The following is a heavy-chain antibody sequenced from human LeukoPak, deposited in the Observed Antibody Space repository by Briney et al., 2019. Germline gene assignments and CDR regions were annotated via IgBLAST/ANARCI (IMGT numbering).Heavy chain of an antibody. Sequence: PGGSLRLSCAASGFTFSSYSMNWVRQAPGKGLEWVSSISSSSSYIYYADSVKGRFTISRDNAKNSLYLQMNSLRAEDTAVYYCAREVGYYGSGSAGWFGPWGQGTLVTVSS. D-gene: IGHD3-10*01. CDR1: GFTFSSYS. J-gene: IGHJ5*02. CDR3: AREVGYYGSGSAGWFGP. V-gene: IGHV3-21*01. CDR2: ISSSSSYI.